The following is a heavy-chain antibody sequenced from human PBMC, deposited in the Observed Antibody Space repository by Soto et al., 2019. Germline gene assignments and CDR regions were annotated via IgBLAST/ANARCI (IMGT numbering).Heavy chain of an antibody. J-gene: IGHJ6*01. D-gene: IGHD4-17*01. Sequence: QVQLVESGGGVVQPGRSLRLSCAASGFTFSSYGMHWVRQAPGKGLEWVAVISYDGSNKYYADSVKGRFTISRDNAKNTLDLQMNSLREEDTAVYYCAGAPTTVTTSSYYGMDVWGQGTTVTVSS. V-gene: IGHV3-30*03. CDR3: AGAPTTVTTSSYYGMDV. CDR1: GFTFSSYG. CDR2: ISYDGSNK.